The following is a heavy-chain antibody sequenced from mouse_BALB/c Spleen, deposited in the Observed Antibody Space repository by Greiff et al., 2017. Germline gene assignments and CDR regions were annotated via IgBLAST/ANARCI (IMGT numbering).Heavy chain of an antibody. Sequence: QVQLQHPGAELVKPGASVKLSCKASGYTFTSYWMHWVKQRPGQGLEWIGEINPSNGRTNYNEKFKSKATLTVDKSSSTAYMQLSSLTSEDSAVYYCARAGTFYYAMDYWGQGTSVTVSS. V-gene: IGHV1S81*02. CDR1: GYTFTSYW. CDR2: INPSNGRT. CDR3: ARAGTFYYAMDY. J-gene: IGHJ4*01. D-gene: IGHD3-3*01.